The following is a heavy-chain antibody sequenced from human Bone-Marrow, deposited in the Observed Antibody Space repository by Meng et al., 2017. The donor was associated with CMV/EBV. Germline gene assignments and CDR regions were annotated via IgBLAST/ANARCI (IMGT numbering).Heavy chain of an antibody. Sequence: GSLRLSCTVSGGSISSDTHYWGWIRQPPGKGLEWIGTIYKSGTTYHNPSLKSRVTISVDTSKNQFSLKLTSVTAADTAVYYCARAVGKGYCSSTSCYLRAFAIWGQGTMVTVSS. D-gene: IGHD2-2*01. CDR3: ARAVGKGYCSSTSCYLRAFAI. CDR1: GGSISSDTHY. V-gene: IGHV4-39*07. CDR2: IYKSGTT. J-gene: IGHJ3*02.